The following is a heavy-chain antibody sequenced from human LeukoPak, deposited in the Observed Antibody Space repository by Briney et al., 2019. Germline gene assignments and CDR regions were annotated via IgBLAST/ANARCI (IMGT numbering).Heavy chain of an antibody. CDR2: ISWNSGSI. D-gene: IGHD3-16*01. Sequence: SGGSLRLSCAASRFPFDDYAMHWVRQAPGKGLEWVSGISWNSGSIGYADSVKGRFTISRDNAKNSLYLQMNSLRAEDTAVYYCAREAFHKRFDYWGQGTLVTVSS. CDR3: AREAFHKRFDY. V-gene: IGHV3-9*01. J-gene: IGHJ4*02. CDR1: RFPFDDYA.